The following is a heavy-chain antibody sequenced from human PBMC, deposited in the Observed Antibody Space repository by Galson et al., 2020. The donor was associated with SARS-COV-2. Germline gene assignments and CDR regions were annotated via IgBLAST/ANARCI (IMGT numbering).Heavy chain of an antibody. V-gene: IGHV4-28*02. CDR2: VSSRGNI. J-gene: IGHJ5*02. Sequence: SQTLSLTCAVSGYSISSGDWWGWIRQPPGKGLEWIGHVSSRGNIYHNPSLNSRVTMSVDTSKNQFSLKLTAVTAVDTAVYYCARRGLGNWFDPWGQGALVTVSS. D-gene: IGHD3-16*01. CDR1: GYSISSGDW. CDR3: ARRGLGNWFDP.